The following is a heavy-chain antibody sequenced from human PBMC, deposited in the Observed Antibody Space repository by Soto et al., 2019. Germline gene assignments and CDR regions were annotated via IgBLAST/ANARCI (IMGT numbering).Heavy chain of an antibody. D-gene: IGHD3-22*01. V-gene: IGHV3-11*05. CDR2: IGSSSRYI. Sequence: QVQLVEFGGDLVKPGGSLRLSCAASGFPFSDYYMSWIRQAPGKGLEWVSSIGSSSRYINYADSVKGRFTISRDNAKNSLYLQMNSLRAAHTAVYYCARRRPIGYYNYWGQGTLVTVSA. J-gene: IGHJ4*02. CDR1: GFPFSDYY. CDR3: ARRRPIGYYNY.